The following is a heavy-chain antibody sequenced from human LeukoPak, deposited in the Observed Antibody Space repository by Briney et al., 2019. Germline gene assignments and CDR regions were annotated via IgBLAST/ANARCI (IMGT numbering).Heavy chain of an antibody. CDR3: ARDPCSSASCYAGDY. J-gene: IGHJ4*02. CDR2: INPNSGGT. V-gene: IGHV1-2*02. CDR1: GGTFSSYA. Sequence: ASVKVSCKASGGTFSSYAISWVRQAPGQGLEWMGWINPNSGGTNYAQKFQGRVTMTRDTSISTAYMELSRLRSDDTAVYYCARDPCSSASCYAGDYWGQGTLVTVSS. D-gene: IGHD2-2*01.